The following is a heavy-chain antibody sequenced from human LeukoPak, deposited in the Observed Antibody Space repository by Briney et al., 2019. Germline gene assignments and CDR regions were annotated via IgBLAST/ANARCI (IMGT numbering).Heavy chain of an antibody. CDR1: GYTLTELS. D-gene: IGHD3-22*01. CDR2: FDPEDGET. CDR3: ARAPDYYDSSGYFDYFDY. Sequence: ASVKVSCKVSGYTLTELSMHWVRQAPGKGLEWMGGFDPEDGETIYAQKFQGRVTITADESTSTAYMELSSLRSEDTAVYYCARAPDYYDSSGYFDYFDYWGQGTLVTVSS. V-gene: IGHV1-24*01. J-gene: IGHJ4*02.